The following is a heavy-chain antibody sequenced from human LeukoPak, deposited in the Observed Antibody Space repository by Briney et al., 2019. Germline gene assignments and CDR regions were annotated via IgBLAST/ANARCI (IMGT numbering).Heavy chain of an antibody. CDR1: GASITTYY. CDR3: AREYSTSSAGDYFDY. V-gene: IGHV4-59*01. J-gene: IGHJ4*02. Sequence: TSETLSLTCTVSGASITTYYWTWIRQPPGKGLEWIGYIYHSGSTNYNPSLKSRVTISLDTSRNQFSLRLSSVTAADTAVYFCAREYSTSSAGDYFDYWGQGSLVTVSS. D-gene: IGHD6-6*01. CDR2: IYHSGST.